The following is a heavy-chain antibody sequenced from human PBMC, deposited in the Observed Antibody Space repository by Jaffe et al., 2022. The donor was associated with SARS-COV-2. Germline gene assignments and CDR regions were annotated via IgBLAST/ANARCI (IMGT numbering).Heavy chain of an antibody. CDR3: ARGAYSSSWYWIYYFDY. D-gene: IGHD6-13*01. CDR1: GFTFSSYG. CDR2: IWYDGSNK. V-gene: IGHV3-33*01. Sequence: QVQLVESGGGVVQPGRSLRLSCAASGFTFSSYGMHWVRQAPGKGLEWVAVIWYDGSNKYYADSVKGRFTISRDNSKNTLYLQMNSLRAEDTAVYYCARGAYSSSWYWIYYFDYWGQGTLVTVSS. J-gene: IGHJ4*02.